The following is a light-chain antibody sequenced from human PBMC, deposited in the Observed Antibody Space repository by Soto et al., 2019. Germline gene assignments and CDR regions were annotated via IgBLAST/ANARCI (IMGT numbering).Light chain of an antibody. Sequence: EIVMTQSPATLSVSPGERATLSCRASQSGSSNLAWYQQKPGQTPRLLIYGASSRATGIPDRFSGSGSGTDFTLTISRLEPEDFAVYYCQQYGSSITFGQGTRLEIK. CDR3: QQYGSSIT. CDR2: GAS. CDR1: QSGSSN. V-gene: IGKV3-20*01. J-gene: IGKJ5*01.